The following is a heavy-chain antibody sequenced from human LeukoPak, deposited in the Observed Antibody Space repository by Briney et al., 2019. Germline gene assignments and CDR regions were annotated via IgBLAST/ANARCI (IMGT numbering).Heavy chain of an antibody. J-gene: IGHJ4*02. CDR2: ISGDGTTT. V-gene: IGHV3-43*02. CDR3: ATSHGWSPDH. D-gene: IGHD6-19*01. CDR1: GFTFADYF. Sequence: PGGSLRLSCAASGFTFADYFMHWVRQAPGKGLECISFISGDGTTTYYRDSVRGRFTSSRDNSKNSLYLQLESLRADDTALYFCATSHGWSPDHWGQGTLVTVSS.